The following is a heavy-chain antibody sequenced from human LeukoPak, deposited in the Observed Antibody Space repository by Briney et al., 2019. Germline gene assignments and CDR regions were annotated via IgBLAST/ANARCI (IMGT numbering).Heavy chain of an antibody. Sequence: GGSLRLSCAASGFTFDDYGMSWVRQAPGMGLEWVSGINWNGGSTGYAGSVKGRFTISRDNAKNSLYLQMNSLRAEDTALYYCATTTDYSSSSGDYWGQGTLVTVSS. J-gene: IGHJ4*02. CDR1: GFTFDDYG. V-gene: IGHV3-20*04. CDR2: INWNGGST. D-gene: IGHD6-6*01. CDR3: ATTTDYSSSSGDY.